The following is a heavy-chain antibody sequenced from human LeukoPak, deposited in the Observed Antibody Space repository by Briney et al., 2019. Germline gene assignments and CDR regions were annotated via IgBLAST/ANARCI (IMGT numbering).Heavy chain of an antibody. CDR3: ARVCCAGAFDI. J-gene: IGHJ3*02. CDR2: IYYSGST. CDR1: GGSISSHY. Sequence: SETLSLTCTVSGGSISSHYWSWIRQPPGKGLEWIGYIYYSGSTNYNPSLKSRVTISVDTSKNQFSLKLSSVTAADTAVYYCARVCCAGAFDIWGQGIMVTVSS. V-gene: IGHV4-59*11.